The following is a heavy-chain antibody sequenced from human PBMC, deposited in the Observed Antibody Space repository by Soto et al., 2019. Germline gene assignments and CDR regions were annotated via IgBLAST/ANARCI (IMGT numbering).Heavy chain of an antibody. Sequence: QVQLQESGPGLVKPSQTLSLTCTVSGGSISSGDYYWSWIRQPPGKGLEWIGYIYYSGSTYYNPSLKSRVTISVDTSKNQFSLKLSSVTAADTAVYYCARGGGIVRGVIISRYYFDYWGQGTLVTVSS. CDR2: IYYSGST. CDR1: GGSISSGDYY. V-gene: IGHV4-30-4*01. J-gene: IGHJ4*02. D-gene: IGHD3-10*01. CDR3: ARGGGIVRGVIISRYYFDY.